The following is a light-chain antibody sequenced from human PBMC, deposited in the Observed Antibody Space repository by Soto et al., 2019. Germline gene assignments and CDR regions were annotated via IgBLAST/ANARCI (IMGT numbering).Light chain of an antibody. CDR1: QSVSSN. CDR3: QQYGNSPAIT. V-gene: IGKV3-15*01. CDR2: GAS. Sequence: EIVMTQSPATLSVARGERPTLSCRASQSVSSNLAWYQQKPGQAPRLLIYGASTRATGIPARFSGSGSGTEFTLTISSLQSEDFAVYYCQQYGNSPAITFGQGTRLEI. J-gene: IGKJ5*01.